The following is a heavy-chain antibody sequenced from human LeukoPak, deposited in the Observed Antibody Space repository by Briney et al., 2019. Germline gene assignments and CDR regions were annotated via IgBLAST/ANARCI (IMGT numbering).Heavy chain of an antibody. J-gene: IGHJ3*02. CDR1: GYTFTGFY. D-gene: IGHD5-12*01. CDR3: ARAGQIVATSPDAFDI. Sequence: ASVKVSCKASGYTFTGFYIHWVRQAPGQGLEWVGRINPNSGGTNYAQKFQGRVSVTRDTSISTAYMEVSRLRSDGTAVYYCARAGQIVATSPDAFDIWGQGTMVTVSS. CDR2: INPNSGGT. V-gene: IGHV1-2*06.